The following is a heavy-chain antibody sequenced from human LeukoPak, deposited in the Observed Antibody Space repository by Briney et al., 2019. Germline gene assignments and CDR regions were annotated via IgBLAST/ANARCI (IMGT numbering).Heavy chain of an antibody. Sequence: SETLSLTCTVSGGSISSYYWSWIQQPQGKGLEWIGYIYYSGTTNYNPSLKSRVTISVDTSKNQFSLKLSSVTAADTAVCYCARGVYIAAAQYGYWGQGTLVTVSS. CDR2: IYYSGTT. CDR1: GGSISSYY. CDR3: ARGVYIAAAQYGY. D-gene: IGHD6-13*01. J-gene: IGHJ4*02. V-gene: IGHV4-59*01.